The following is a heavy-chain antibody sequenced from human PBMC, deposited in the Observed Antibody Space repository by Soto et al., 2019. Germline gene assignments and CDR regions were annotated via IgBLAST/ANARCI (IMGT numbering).Heavy chain of an antibody. D-gene: IGHD3-3*01. CDR3: ARTVTFGAVIIRGYFDY. CDR2: IIPIFGTA. J-gene: IGHJ4*02. V-gene: IGHV1-69*13. CDR1: GGTFSSYA. Sequence: GASVKVSCKASGGTFSSYAISWVRQAPGQGLEWMGGIIPIFGTANYAQKFQGRVTITADESTSTAYMELSSLRSEDTAVYYCARTVTFGAVIIRGYFDYRGQGTLVTVSS.